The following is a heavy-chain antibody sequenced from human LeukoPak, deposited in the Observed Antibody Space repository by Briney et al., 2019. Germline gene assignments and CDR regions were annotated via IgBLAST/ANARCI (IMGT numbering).Heavy chain of an antibody. D-gene: IGHD3-10*01. CDR1: GFTFSDYY. V-gene: IGHV3-11*06. CDR2: ISSSSSYI. J-gene: IGHJ6*02. CDR3: ARDRAAPRGYYYYGMDV. Sequence: GGSLRLSCAASGFTFSDYYMSWIRQAPGKGLEWVSSISSSSSYIYYADSVKGRFTISRDNAKNSLYLQMNSLRAEDTAVYYCARDRAAPRGYYYYGMDVWGQGTTVTVSS.